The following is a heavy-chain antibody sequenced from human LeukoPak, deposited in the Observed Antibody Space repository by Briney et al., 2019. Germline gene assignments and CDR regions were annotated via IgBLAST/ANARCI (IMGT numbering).Heavy chain of an antibody. Sequence: GGSLRLSCEASGTIFNNHWMHWIRQAPGKGLVWVARINKDGSSTTYSDSVRGRFTISRDNARNTLSLQMNSLRAEDTALYYCVRDVRGIGQDYYYMDVWGKGTTVTVSS. J-gene: IGHJ6*03. D-gene: IGHD3/OR15-3a*01. CDR2: INKDGSST. CDR3: VRDVRGIGQDYYYMDV. CDR1: GTIFNNHW. V-gene: IGHV3-74*01.